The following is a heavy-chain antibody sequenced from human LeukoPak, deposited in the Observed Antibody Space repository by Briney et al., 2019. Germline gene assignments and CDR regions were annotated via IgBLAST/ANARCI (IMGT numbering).Heavy chain of an antibody. CDR2: ISGSGGSI. J-gene: IGHJ1*01. D-gene: IGHD3-9*01. CDR3: AKALDDILTGYYR. Sequence: QAGGSLRLSCAASGITFSSSVMSWVRQAPGKGLEWVSVISGSGGSIYYADSVKGRFTISRDNSKNTLYLQMNSLRAEDTAVYYCAKALDDILTGYYRWGQGTLVTVSS. V-gene: IGHV3-23*01. CDR1: GITFSSSV.